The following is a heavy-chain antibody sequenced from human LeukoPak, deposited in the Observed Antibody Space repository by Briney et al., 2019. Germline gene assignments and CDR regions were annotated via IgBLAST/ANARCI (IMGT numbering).Heavy chain of an antibody. Sequence: GGSLRLSCAASGFTFSSYGMHWVRQAPGKGLEWVAFIRYDGSNKYYADSVKGRFTISRDNSKNTLYLQMNSLRAEDTAVYYCVRDWGYDSSGYWQKYFDTWGQGTLVTVSS. CDR2: IRYDGSNK. J-gene: IGHJ4*02. D-gene: IGHD3-22*01. CDR1: GFTFSSYG. V-gene: IGHV3-30*02. CDR3: VRDWGYDSSGYWQKYFDT.